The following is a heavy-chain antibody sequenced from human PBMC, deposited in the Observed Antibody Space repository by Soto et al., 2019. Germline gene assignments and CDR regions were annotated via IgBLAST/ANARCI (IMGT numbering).Heavy chain of an antibody. CDR1: GYSFTSYW. D-gene: IGHD3-22*01. Sequence: GESLKISCKGSGYSFTSYWIGWVRQMPGKGLEWMGIIYPGDSDTRYSPSFQGQVTISADKSISTAYLQWSSLKASDTAMYYCARPHPDQDSSGYIDYWGQGTLVTVSS. CDR3: ARPHPDQDSSGYIDY. CDR2: IYPGDSDT. V-gene: IGHV5-51*01. J-gene: IGHJ4*02.